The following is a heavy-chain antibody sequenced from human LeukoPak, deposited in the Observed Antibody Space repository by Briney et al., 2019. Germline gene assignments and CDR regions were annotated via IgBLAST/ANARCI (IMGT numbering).Heavy chain of an antibody. CDR2: ISGSGGST. CDR3: AKGRLLRFLEWLLSE. CDR1: GFTFSSYA. V-gene: IGHV3-23*01. D-gene: IGHD3-3*01. Sequence: GGSLRLSCAASGFTFSSYAMSWVRQAPGKGLEWVSAISGSGGSTYYADSVKGRFTISRVNSKNTLYLQMNSLRAEDTAVYYCAKGRLLRFLEWLLSEWGQGTLVTVSS. J-gene: IGHJ4*02.